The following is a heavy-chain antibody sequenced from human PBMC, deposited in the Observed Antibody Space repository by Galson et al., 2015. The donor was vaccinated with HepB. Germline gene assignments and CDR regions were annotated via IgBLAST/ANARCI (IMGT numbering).Heavy chain of an antibody. D-gene: IGHD3-22*01. CDR1: GFTISRSA. CDR2: ISYNGAST. J-gene: IGHJ6*02. CDR3: ASTTVITTHFYYGMDV. V-gene: IGHV3-64*01. Sequence: LRLSCAASGFTISRSAMHWVRQAPGKGLEYLSAISYNGASTYHAKSATDRFTISRDNSKNTLYLQMGSLRPDDTAVYYCASTTVITTHFYYGMDVWGQGTTVTVSS.